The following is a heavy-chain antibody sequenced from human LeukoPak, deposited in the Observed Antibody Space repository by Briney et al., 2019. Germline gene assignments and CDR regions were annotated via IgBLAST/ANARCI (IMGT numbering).Heavy chain of an antibody. CDR1: GFTFSDYY. J-gene: IGHJ4*02. CDR2: TCRSGSTI. CDR3: TTERAASDY. D-gene: IGHD6-13*01. Sequence: GGSLRLSCAASGFTFSDYYMSWLRQGPGKGLEWVSYTCRSGSTIYYADSEKGLSTISSDNDKNSLYLQMNSRSGDDTALYYCTTERAASDYWGQGTVVTVSS. V-gene: IGHV3-11*01.